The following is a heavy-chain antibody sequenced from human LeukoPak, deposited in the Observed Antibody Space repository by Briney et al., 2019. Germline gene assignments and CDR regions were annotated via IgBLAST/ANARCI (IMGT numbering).Heavy chain of an antibody. J-gene: IGHJ4*02. Sequence: GGSLRLSCAASGFTFSDYGIHWVRQAPGKGLDWVEFVQSDGGGIHYTESMKGRLTISRDDSKNTVYLQVESLRAEVRAVYYCARDPKYAYRALEYWGQGTLVTVSS. CDR3: ARDPKYAYRALEY. CDR2: VQSDGGGI. CDR1: GFTFSDYG. V-gene: IGHV3-30*02. D-gene: IGHD3-16*01.